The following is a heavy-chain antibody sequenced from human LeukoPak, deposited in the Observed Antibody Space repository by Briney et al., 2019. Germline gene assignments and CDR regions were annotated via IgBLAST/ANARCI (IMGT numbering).Heavy chain of an antibody. CDR3: ARQDSSGWHFDY. J-gene: IGHJ4*02. V-gene: IGHV5-51*01. CDR1: GXRFTTYC. D-gene: IGHD6-19*01. CDR2: IYPGDSDT. Sequence: GESLKISFQASGXRFTTYCIGWVRQMPGKGLEWVGIIYPGDSDTRYSPSFQGQVTISADKSISTAYLQWSSLKASDTAMYYCARQDSSGWHFDYWGQGTLVTVSS.